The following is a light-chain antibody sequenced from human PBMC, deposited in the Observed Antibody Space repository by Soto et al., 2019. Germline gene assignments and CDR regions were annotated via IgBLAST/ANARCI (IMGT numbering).Light chain of an antibody. CDR3: SSYTSSLTRV. V-gene: IGLV2-14*01. CDR1: NSDVGGYNY. CDR2: EVS. Sequence: QSALTQPASVSGSPGQSITISCTGTNSDVGGYNYVSWYQQHPGKAPKLMIYEVSNRPSGVSNRFSGSKSGNTASLIISGLQAEDAAHYYCSSYTSSLTRVFGGGTKLTVL. J-gene: IGLJ2*01.